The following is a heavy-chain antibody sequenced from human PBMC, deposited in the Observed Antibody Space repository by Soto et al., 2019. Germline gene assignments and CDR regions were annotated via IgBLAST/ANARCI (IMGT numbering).Heavy chain of an antibody. CDR3: GRAPQRGSQWYTY. Sequence: PSETLSLTCTVSGGSVSSGSYYWSWIRQPPGKGLEWIGYIYYSGSTNYHPSLKSRVTISVDTSKNQFSLKLSSVTAADTAVYYCGRAPQRGSQWYTYWGQGALVNVSS. D-gene: IGHD1-20*01. J-gene: IGHJ4*02. CDR1: GGSVSSGSYY. CDR2: IYYSGST. V-gene: IGHV4-61*01.